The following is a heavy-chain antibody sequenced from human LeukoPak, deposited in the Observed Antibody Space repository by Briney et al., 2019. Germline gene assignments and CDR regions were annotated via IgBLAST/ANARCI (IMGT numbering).Heavy chain of an antibody. D-gene: IGHD1-26*01. Sequence: PGESLRLSCAASGFTFSTYSINWVRQAPGKGLEWVSYISGSSTTIYYADSVKGRFTISRDNAKNSLYLQMNSLRDEDTAVYYCARDLVGATASWGQGTLVTVSS. CDR1: GFTFSTYS. CDR2: ISGSSTTI. V-gene: IGHV3-48*02. CDR3: ARDLVGATAS. J-gene: IGHJ5*02.